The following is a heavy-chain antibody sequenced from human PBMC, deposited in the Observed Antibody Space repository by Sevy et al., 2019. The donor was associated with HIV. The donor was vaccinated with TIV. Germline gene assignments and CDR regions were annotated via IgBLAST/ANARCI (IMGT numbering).Heavy chain of an antibody. V-gene: IGHV5-51*01. CDR3: ARPLYHYYDSSVYPPSGAFDI. Sequence: GESLKISCKGSGYSFTSYWIGWVRQMPGKGLEWMGIIYPGDSDTRDSPSFQGQVTISADKSISTAYLQWSSLKASDTAMYYCARPLYHYYDSSVYPPSGAFDIWGQGTMVTVSS. CDR1: GYSFTSYW. J-gene: IGHJ3*02. CDR2: IYPGDSDT. D-gene: IGHD3-22*01.